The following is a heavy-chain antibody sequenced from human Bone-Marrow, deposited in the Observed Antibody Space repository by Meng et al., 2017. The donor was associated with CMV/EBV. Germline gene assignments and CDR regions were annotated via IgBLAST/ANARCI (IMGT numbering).Heavy chain of an antibody. V-gene: IGHV4-59*01. CDR2: IYYSGST. CDR3: ARARRGDYSGFDY. Sequence: SETLSLTCTVSGGSISSYYWSWIRQPPGKGLEWIGYIYYSGSTNYNPSLKSRVTISVDTSKNQFSLKLSSVTAADTAVYYCARARRGDYSGFDYWGQGTLVTVPQ. CDR1: GGSISSYY. D-gene: IGHD4-17*01. J-gene: IGHJ4*02.